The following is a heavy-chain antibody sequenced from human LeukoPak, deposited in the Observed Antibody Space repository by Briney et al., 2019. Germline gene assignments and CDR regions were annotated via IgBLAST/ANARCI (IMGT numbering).Heavy chain of an antibody. J-gene: IGHJ3*02. CDR3: ARNRLRGAFDI. D-gene: IGHD5/OR15-5a*01. Sequence: PSETLSLTCTVSGGSISSYYWSWIRQPPGKGLEWIGYIYYSGSTNYNPSLKSRVTISVDTSKNQFSLKLSSVTAADTAVYYCARNRLRGAFDIWGQGTMVTVSS. V-gene: IGHV4-59*08. CDR1: GGSISSYY. CDR2: IYYSGST.